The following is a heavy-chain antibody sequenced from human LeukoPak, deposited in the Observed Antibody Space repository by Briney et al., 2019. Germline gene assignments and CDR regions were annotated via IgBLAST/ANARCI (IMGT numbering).Heavy chain of an antibody. V-gene: IGHV4-59*01. CDR1: GVSISSYY. Sequence: PSETLSLTCTVSGVSISSYYWSWIRQPPGKRLEWIGHIYYSGSTNYNPSLKSRVTISVDTSKNQFSLKLSSVTAADTAVYYCASRSSIWSGYQDTLYYFDSWGQGTLVTVSS. J-gene: IGHJ4*02. CDR3: ASRSSIWSGYQDTLYYFDS. D-gene: IGHD3-3*01. CDR2: IYYSGST.